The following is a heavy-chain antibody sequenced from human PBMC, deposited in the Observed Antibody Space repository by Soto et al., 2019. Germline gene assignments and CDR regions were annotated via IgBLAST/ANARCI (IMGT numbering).Heavy chain of an antibody. CDR2: TSSSGSTI. CDR1: GFTFSDYD. D-gene: IGHD2-21*01. J-gene: IGHJ6*01. V-gene: IGHV3-11*01. Sequence: GGSLRLSCAASGFTFSDYDMSWIRQAPGKGLEWVSYTSSSGSTIYYADSVKGRFTMSRDNAKNSMYPHLDSLRVEATAAHYFARDPQGIGGDRSYYYGMDVWGQRPTVTAAS. CDR3: ARDPQGIGGDRSYYYGMDV.